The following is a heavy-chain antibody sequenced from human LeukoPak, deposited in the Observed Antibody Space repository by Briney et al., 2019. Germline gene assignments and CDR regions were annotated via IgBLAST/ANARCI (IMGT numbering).Heavy chain of an antibody. CDR1: GWSFSGYY. CDR2: INHSGST. V-gene: IGHV4-34*01. Sequence: SETLSLTCAVYGWSFSGYYWSWIRQPPGKGLEWIGEINHSGSTNYNPSLKSRVTISVDTSKNQFSLKLSSVTAADTAVYYRAIVPWGSYGSFDYWGQGTLVTVSS. CDR3: AIVPWGSYGSFDY. J-gene: IGHJ4*02. D-gene: IGHD3-16*02.